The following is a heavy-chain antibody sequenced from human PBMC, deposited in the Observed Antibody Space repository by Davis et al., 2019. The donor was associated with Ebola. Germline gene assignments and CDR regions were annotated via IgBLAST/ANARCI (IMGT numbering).Heavy chain of an antibody. J-gene: IGHJ6*02. CDR3: ARAAARPYYYYGMDV. CDR2: IYYSGST. CDR1: GGSIRSSSYY. Sequence: SETLSLTCSVSGGSIRSSSYYWSWIRQPPGKGLEWIGSIYYSGSTYYNPSLTSRVTISVDKSKNQFSLKLSSVTAADTAVYYCARAAARPYYYYGMDVWGQGTTVTVSS. D-gene: IGHD6-6*01. V-gene: IGHV4-39*07.